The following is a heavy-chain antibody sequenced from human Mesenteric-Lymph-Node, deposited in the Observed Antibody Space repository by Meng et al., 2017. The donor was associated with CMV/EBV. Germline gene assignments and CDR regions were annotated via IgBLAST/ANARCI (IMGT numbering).Heavy chain of an antibody. J-gene: IGHJ6*02. V-gene: IGHV1-69*05. CDR1: GGTFSSYS. CDR2: IIPIFGTA. D-gene: IGHD2-2*01. Sequence: SVKVSCKASGGTFSSYSITWVRQAPGQGLEWMGGIIPIFGTANYAQKFQGRVTMTTDTSMSTAYMELSRLRSDDTAVYYCARVYCSTTSCYGGYGMDVWGQGTTVTVSS. CDR3: ARVYCSTTSCYGGYGMDV.